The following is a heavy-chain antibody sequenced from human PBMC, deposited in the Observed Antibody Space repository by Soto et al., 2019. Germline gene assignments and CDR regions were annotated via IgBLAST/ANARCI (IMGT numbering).Heavy chain of an antibody. V-gene: IGHV3-33*01. Sequence: QVQLVGSGGGVVQPGRSLRLSCAASGFTFNTFGMHWVRQAPGKGLEWVALLWYDGSNKYYADSVKGRFTISRDNSKNPLYLQRNSLRVEDTAVYYSARERAVTGRTCYFDRWGQGPLLTVSA. D-gene: IGHD6-19*01. CDR3: ARERAVTGRTCYFDR. CDR1: GFTFNTFG. J-gene: IGHJ4*02. CDR2: LWYDGSNK.